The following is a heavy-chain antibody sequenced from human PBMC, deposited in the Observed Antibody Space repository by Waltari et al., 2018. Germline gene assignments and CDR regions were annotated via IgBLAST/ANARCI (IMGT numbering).Heavy chain of an antibody. CDR1: GGSISSSSYY. CDR3: ARGPDTTLAYYYYGMDV. V-gene: IGHV4-39*07. J-gene: IGHJ6*02. CDR2: IYYSGST. Sequence: QLQLQESGPGLVKPSETLSLTCTVSGGSISSSSYYWGWIRQPPGKGLEWIGSIYYSGSTYYNPPLQSRVTISVDTSKNQFSLKLSSVTAADTAVYYCARGPDTTLAYYYYGMDVWGQGTTVTVSS.